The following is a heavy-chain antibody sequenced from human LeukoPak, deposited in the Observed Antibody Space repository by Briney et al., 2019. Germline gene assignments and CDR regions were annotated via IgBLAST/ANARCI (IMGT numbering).Heavy chain of an antibody. V-gene: IGHV4-34*01. CDR2: INHSGST. CDR3: ARSGWSLRGIYYYYYMDV. J-gene: IGHJ6*03. D-gene: IGHD3-16*01. Sequence: SEPLWFTWAVCGGSCGGEYWSGIGQPPGKGLEWIGEINHSGSTNYNPSLKSRVTISVDTSKNQFSLKLSSVTAADTAVYYCARSGWSLRGIYYYYYMDVWGKGTTVTVSS. CDR1: GGSCGGEY.